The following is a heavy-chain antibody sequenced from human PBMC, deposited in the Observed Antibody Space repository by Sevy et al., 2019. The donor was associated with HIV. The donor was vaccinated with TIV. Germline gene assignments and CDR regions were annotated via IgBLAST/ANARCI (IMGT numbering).Heavy chain of an antibody. D-gene: IGHD6-6*01. CDR3: ARDARSARGFDY. Sequence: GGSLRLSCAASGFTFSSYWMHWVRHAPGKGLVWVSRISSDGSSTSYADSVRGQFTISRDNAKNTLYLQMNSLRAEDTALYYCARDARSARGFDYWGQRTLLTVSS. CDR2: ISSDGSST. CDR1: GFTFSSYW. J-gene: IGHJ4*02. V-gene: IGHV3-74*01.